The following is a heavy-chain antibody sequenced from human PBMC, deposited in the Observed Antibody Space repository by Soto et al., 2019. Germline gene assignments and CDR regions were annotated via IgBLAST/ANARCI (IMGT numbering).Heavy chain of an antibody. CDR2: ISYDGTNE. CDR1: GFTFSNYG. CDR3: AKDMLLGVRGHYVMDV. Sequence: QVQLVESGGGVVQPGRSLRLSCAASGFTFSNYGIHWVRQAPGKGLEWVALISYDGTNEYYVDALKGRFTISRDNSKNTLYLQINSLRAEDTAVYYCAKDMLLGVRGHYVMDVWGQGTTVTVSS. D-gene: IGHD3-10*01. J-gene: IGHJ6*02. V-gene: IGHV3-30*18.